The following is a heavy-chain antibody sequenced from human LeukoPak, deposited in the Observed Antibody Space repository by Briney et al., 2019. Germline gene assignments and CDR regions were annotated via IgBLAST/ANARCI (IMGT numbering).Heavy chain of an antibody. CDR1: GFTFSSYG. CDR3: ARCVNGVCRAFDY. V-gene: IGHV3-30*02. Sequence: GGSLRLSCAASGFTFSSYGMDWVRQAPGKGLEWVSYIRYDGSKEYYADSVKGRFTISRDNSKSTLYVQMNNLRAEDTAVYYCARCVNGVCRAFDYWGQGTLVTVSS. CDR2: IRYDGSKE. J-gene: IGHJ4*02. D-gene: IGHD2-8*01.